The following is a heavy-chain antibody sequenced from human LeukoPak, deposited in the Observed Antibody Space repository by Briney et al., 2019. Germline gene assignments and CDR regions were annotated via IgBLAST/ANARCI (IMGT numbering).Heavy chain of an antibody. CDR1: GGTFISYT. D-gene: IGHD1-26*01. CDR3: ARDCSGGASCY. V-gene: IGHV1-69*04. CDR2: IIPILGIA. J-gene: IGHJ4*02. Sequence: GSSARVSCKASGGTFISYTISWVRQAPGQGLEWMGRIIPILGIANYAQKFQGRVTITADKSTSTAYMELSSLRSEDTAVYYCARDCSGGASCYWGQGTLVSVSS.